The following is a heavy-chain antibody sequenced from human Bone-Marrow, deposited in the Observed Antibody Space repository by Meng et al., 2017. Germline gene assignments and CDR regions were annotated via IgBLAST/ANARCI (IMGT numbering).Heavy chain of an antibody. Sequence: QGQVVQCGAEVKKPGDSWKASFKSSGYTFTSYGSNWLRQAIGQGLEWMGWMNPNRGNTGYAQKFQGRVTMTRNTSISTAYMELSSLRSEDTAVYYCARQYSSRGEDYWGHGTLVTVSS. D-gene: IGHD6-13*01. CDR1: GYTFTSYG. CDR2: MNPNRGNT. CDR3: ARQYSSRGEDY. J-gene: IGHJ4*01. V-gene: IGHV1-8*01.